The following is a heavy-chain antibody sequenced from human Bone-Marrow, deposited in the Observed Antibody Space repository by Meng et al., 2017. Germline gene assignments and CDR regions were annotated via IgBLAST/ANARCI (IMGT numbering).Heavy chain of an antibody. D-gene: IGHD3-22*01. V-gene: IGHV7-4-1*02. J-gene: IGHJ4*02. Sequence: ASVKVSCKASGYTLTHYAINWLRQAPGQGLEWMGWINTNTGNPTYAQGFTGRFVFSLDTSVSTTYLQISSIKTEDTAVYYCARPSNRPYYYDSSGDLDYWGQGTLVTVSS. CDR3: ARPSNRPYYYDSSGDLDY. CDR2: INTNTGNP. CDR1: GYTLTHYA.